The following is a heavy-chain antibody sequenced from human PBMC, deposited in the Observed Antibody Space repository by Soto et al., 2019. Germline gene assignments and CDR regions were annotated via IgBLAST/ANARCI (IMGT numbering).Heavy chain of an antibody. CDR3: AKSSGYDYYYYIDV. Sequence: GGSLRLSCAASGFTFSAFAMNWVRQAPGKGLEWVSAITGSGGSTYYVDSVKGRFTISRDNSKNTLHLQMNSLRAEDSAVYYCAKSSGYDYYYYIDVWGKGTTVTVSS. CDR1: GFTFSAFA. CDR2: ITGSGGST. D-gene: IGHD1-26*01. V-gene: IGHV3-23*01. J-gene: IGHJ6*03.